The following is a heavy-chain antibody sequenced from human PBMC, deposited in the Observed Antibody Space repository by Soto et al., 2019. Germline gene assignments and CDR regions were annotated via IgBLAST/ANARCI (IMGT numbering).Heavy chain of an antibody. J-gene: IGHJ6*02. CDR2: IYPGYSDT. CDR3: ASHRWDYGDYVYYYYGMDV. D-gene: IGHD4-17*01. V-gene: IGHV5-51*01. Sequence: PGESLKISCKGSGYSFTSYWIGWVRQMPGKGLEWMGNIYPGYSDTRYRPSLQGQVTISADKSIGTAYLQWSSLKVSDTAMYYCASHRWDYGDYVYYYYGMDVWGQGTTVTVSS. CDR1: GYSFTSYW.